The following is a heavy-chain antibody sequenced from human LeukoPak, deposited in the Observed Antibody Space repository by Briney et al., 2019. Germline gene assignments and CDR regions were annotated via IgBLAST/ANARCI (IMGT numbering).Heavy chain of an antibody. D-gene: IGHD5-18*01. CDR1: GYSISSGYY. CDR2: IYHSGST. CDR3: ARDVFGSYGIFDI. Sequence: SETLSLTCTVSGYSISSGYYWGWIRQPPGKGLEWIGSIYHSGSTFYNPSLKSRVTISVDTSKNQFSLKLSSVTAADTAVYFCARDVFGSYGIFDIWGQGTMVTVSS. J-gene: IGHJ3*02. V-gene: IGHV4-38-2*02.